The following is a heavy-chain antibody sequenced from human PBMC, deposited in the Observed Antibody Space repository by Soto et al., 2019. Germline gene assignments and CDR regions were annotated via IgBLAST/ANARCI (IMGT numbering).Heavy chain of an antibody. CDR3: ARVRGYSGYDLIYDY. D-gene: IGHD5-12*01. V-gene: IGHV4-59*01. J-gene: IGHJ4*02. CDR2: IYYSGST. Sequence: SETLSLTCTVSGGSISSYYWSWIRQPPGKGLEWIGYIYYSGSTNYNPSLKSRVTISVDTSKNQFSLKLSSVTAADTAVYYCARVRGYSGYDLIYDYWGQGTLVTVSS. CDR1: GGSISSYY.